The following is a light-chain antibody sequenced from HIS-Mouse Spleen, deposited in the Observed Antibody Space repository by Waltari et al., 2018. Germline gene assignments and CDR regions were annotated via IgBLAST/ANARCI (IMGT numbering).Light chain of an antibody. V-gene: IGLV2-23*01. J-gene: IGLJ3*02. Sequence: QSALTQPASVSGSPGQSITISCTGTSSDVGSYNLVSWYQPHPGKAHKLMIDEGSKRPSGVSNRFSGSKAGNTASLTISGLQAEDEADYYCCSYAGSSTWVFGGGTKLTVL. CDR1: SSDVGSYNL. CDR3: CSYAGSSTWV. CDR2: EGS.